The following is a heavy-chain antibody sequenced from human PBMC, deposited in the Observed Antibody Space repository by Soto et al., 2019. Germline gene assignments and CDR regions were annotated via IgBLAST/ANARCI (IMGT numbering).Heavy chain of an antibody. J-gene: IGHJ6*03. CDR2: ISSSGSTI. CDR1: GFTFSDYY. D-gene: IGHD3-10*01. V-gene: IGHV3-11*01. Sequence: GGSLRLSCAASGFTFSDYYMSRIRQAPGKGLEWVSYISSSGSTIYYADSVKGRFTISRDNAKNSLYLQMNSLRAEDTAVYYCASPMVRGVKGYYYYMDVWGKGTTVTVSS. CDR3: ASPMVRGVKGYYYYMDV.